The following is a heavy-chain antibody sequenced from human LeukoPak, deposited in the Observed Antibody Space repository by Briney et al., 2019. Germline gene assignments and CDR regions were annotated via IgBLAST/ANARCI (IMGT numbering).Heavy chain of an antibody. D-gene: IGHD6-6*01. Sequence: GGSLRLSCAASGFTFSSYAMSWVRQAPGKGLEWVSAISGSGGSTYYADSVKGRFTISRDSSKNTLYLQMNSLRPEDTAVYYCARVDRVYSSSSLNYMDVWGKGTTVTVSS. CDR2: ISGSGGST. J-gene: IGHJ6*03. V-gene: IGHV3-23*01. CDR1: GFTFSSYA. CDR3: ARVDRVYSSSSLNYMDV.